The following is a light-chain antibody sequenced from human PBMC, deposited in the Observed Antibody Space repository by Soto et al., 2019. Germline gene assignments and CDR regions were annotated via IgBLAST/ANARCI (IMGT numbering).Light chain of an antibody. CDR2: DVS. J-gene: IGLJ1*01. CDR3: CSYAGSDTYV. V-gene: IGLV2-11*01. CDR1: SSDVGGYSY. Sequence: QSALTQPRSVSGSPGQSVTISCTGTSSDVGGYSYVSWYQHHPGKAPKLMIYDVSKRPSGVPDRFSGSKSGNTASLTISGLQAEDEADYYCCSYAGSDTYVFGTGTKVTVL.